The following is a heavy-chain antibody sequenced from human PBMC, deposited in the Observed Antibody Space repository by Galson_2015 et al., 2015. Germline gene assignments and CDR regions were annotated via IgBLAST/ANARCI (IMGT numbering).Heavy chain of an antibody. J-gene: IGHJ5*02. CDR3: AKDRHGVVVAATPSA. V-gene: IGHV3-23*01. D-gene: IGHD2-15*01. CDR1: GFTFSSYA. Sequence: SLRLSCAASGFTFSSYAMSWVRQAPGKGLEWVSAISGSGGSTYYADSVKGRCTISIDNSKNTLSLQMNSLRAEATAVYYCAKDRHGVVVAATPSAWGQGTLVAVSS. CDR2: ISGSGGST.